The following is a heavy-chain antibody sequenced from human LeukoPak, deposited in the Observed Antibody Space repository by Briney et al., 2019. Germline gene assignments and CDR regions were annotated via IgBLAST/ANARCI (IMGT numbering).Heavy chain of an antibody. CDR3: ASLTIFGADGWFYYFDY. CDR1: GFTFSSYG. CDR2: IRYDGSNK. D-gene: IGHD3-3*01. V-gene: IGHV3-30*02. J-gene: IGHJ4*02. Sequence: GGSLRLSCAASGFTFSSYGMHWVRQAPGKGLEWVAFIRYDGSNKYYADSVKGRFTISRDNSKNTLYLQMNSLRAEDTAVYYCASLTIFGADGWFYYFDYWGQGTLVTVSS.